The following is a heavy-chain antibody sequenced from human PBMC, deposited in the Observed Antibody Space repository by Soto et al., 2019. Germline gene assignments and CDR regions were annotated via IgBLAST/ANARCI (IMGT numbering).Heavy chain of an antibody. J-gene: IGHJ5*02. CDR2: IYNSGRT. V-gene: IGHV4-31*03. D-gene: IGHD3-9*01. CDR1: GGSISSGGYY. Sequence: SETLSLTCTVSGGSISSGGYYWSWIRQHPGKGLEWIGYIYNSGRTYYNPSLKSRVTISLDTSENQFSLELTSVTAADTAIYYCARARQYYDCELDPWGQGTLVTVSS. CDR3: ARARQYYDCELDP.